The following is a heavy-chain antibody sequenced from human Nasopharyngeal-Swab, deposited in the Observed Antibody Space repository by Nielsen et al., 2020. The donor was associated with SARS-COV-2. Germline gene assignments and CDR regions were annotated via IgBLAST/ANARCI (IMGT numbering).Heavy chain of an antibody. Sequence: GESLKISCAASGFTFSSYGMHWVRQAPGKGLEWVAVIWYDGSNKYYADSVKGRFTISRDNSKNTLYLQMNSLRAEDTAVYYCARDFPRYSSSWFPYFDYWGQGTLVTVSS. CDR3: ARDFPRYSSSWFPYFDY. J-gene: IGHJ4*02. V-gene: IGHV3-33*08. D-gene: IGHD6-13*01. CDR2: IWYDGSNK. CDR1: GFTFSSYG.